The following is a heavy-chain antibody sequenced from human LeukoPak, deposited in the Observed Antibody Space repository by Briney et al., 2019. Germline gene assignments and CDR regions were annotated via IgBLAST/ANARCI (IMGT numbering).Heavy chain of an antibody. CDR3: ARCRGGTMVRGVDYYYYYYMDV. D-gene: IGHD3-10*01. CDR1: GGSISSSSYY. V-gene: IGHV4-39*07. J-gene: IGHJ6*03. CDR2: IYYSGST. Sequence: SETLSLTCTVSGGSISSSSYYWGWIRQPPGKGLEWIGSIYYSGSTYYNPSLKSRVTISVDTSKNQFSLKLSSVTAADTAVYYCARCRGGTMVRGVDYYYYYYMDVWGKGTTVTVSS.